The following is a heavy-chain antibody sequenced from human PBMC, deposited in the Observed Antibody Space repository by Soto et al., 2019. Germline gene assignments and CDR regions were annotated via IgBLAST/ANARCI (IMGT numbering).Heavy chain of an antibody. V-gene: IGHV2-5*02. CDR3: AHSNYGDILTGVAY. J-gene: IGHJ4*02. Sequence: QITLKESGPTLVKPTQTLTLTCTFSGFSLSTSGVGVGWIRQPPGKALEWLALIYWDDDKRYSPSLKSRLTITEDTSKNQVVLTMTNMDPVDTATYYCAHSNYGDILTGVAYWGQGTLVTVSS. CDR1: GFSLSTSGVG. D-gene: IGHD3-9*01. CDR2: IYWDDDK.